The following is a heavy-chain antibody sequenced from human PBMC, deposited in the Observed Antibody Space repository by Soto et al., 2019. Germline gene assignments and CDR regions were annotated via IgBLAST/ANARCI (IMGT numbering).Heavy chain of an antibody. V-gene: IGHV3-30*18. CDR3: AKELRETGGYYFDC. Sequence: QVQLVESGGGVVQPGRALRLSCAASGFSFSKYGMHWVRQAPGKGLEWVAEMSDDGSKKYYGDSVKGRFTISRDNSKNTLYLLMDSLRPEDTAMYYCAKELRETGGYYFDCGGQGNLVTVSS. CDR1: GFSFSKYG. D-gene: IGHD3-16*01. CDR2: MSDDGSKK. J-gene: IGHJ4*02.